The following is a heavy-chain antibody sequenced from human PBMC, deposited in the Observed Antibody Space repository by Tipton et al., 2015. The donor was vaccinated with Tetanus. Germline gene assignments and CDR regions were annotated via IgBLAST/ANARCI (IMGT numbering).Heavy chain of an antibody. CDR2: IYHTGST. D-gene: IGHD6-6*01. CDR1: GGLISTGGYS. V-gene: IGHV4-30-2*05. J-gene: IGHJ5*02. Sequence: TLSLTCAVSGGLISTGGYSRSWFRQPPGKGLEWIGYIYHTGSTYYNPSLKSRVTISVDTSKNQFSLKMNSVTAADTAMYYCAKDQGGGRVVRLNWFDPCGPGTLVTVSS. CDR3: AKDQGGGRVVRLNWFDP.